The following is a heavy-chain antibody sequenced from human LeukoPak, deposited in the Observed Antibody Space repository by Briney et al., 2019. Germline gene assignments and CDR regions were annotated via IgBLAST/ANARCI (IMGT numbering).Heavy chain of an antibody. CDR2: IKQDGSEK. Sequence: GGSLRLSCAASGFTFSDYYVSWVRQAPGKGLEWVANIKQDGSEKYYVDSVKGRFTISRDNAKNSLYLQMNSLRAEDTAVYYCARGRWASGYYPYYFDYWGQGTLVTVSS. CDR3: ARGRWASGYYPYYFDY. D-gene: IGHD3-3*01. CDR1: GFTFSDYY. V-gene: IGHV3-7*01. J-gene: IGHJ4*02.